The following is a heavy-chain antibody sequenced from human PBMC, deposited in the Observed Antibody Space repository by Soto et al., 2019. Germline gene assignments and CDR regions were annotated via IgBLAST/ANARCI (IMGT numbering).Heavy chain of an antibody. Sequence: LRLSCAASGFTFSSYAMSWVRQAPGKGLEWVSGISSSGGSTYYADSVKGRFTISRDNSKNTLFLRMNRPRVEDTAVYYCMRPAPRGRHCFYFGMDVWGQGTTVTVSS. CDR2: ISSSGGST. J-gene: IGHJ6*02. D-gene: IGHD3-10*01. V-gene: IGHV3-23*01. CDR1: GFTFSSYA. CDR3: MRPAPRGRHCFYFGMDV.